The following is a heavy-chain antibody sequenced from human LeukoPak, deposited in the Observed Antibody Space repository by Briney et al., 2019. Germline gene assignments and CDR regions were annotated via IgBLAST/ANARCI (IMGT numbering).Heavy chain of an antibody. CDR2: ISGNGGST. D-gene: IGHD6-13*01. V-gene: IGHV3-64D*06. CDR3: VIAAAGPSRIYYFDY. Sequence: GGSLRLSCSPSGFTFSSYAMHWVRQAPGKGLEYVSAISGNGGSTYYADSVKGRFTISRDNSKNTLYLQMSSLRAEDTAVYYCVIAAAGPSRIYYFDYWGQGTLVTVSS. CDR1: GFTFSSYA. J-gene: IGHJ4*02.